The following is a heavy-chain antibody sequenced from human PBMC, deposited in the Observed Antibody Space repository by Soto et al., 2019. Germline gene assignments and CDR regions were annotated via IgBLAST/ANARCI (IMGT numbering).Heavy chain of an antibody. CDR3: VKDDGGYPSTAPH. CDR1: GITISNYP. J-gene: IGHJ4*02. V-gene: IGHV3-23*01. CDR2: ISGSGDRT. Sequence: DVQLLESGGGLVQPGGSLRLSCAASGITISNYPMSWVRQAPGKGLDWVSGISGSGDRTYYGDSAKGWFTISKDISKNSLSLQLDSLGVEDTAVYFCVKDDGGYPSTAPHWGQGTLVTVSS. D-gene: IGHD3-22*01.